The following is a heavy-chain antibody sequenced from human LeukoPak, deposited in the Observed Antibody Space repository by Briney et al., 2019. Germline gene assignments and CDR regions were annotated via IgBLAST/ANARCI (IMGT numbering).Heavy chain of an antibody. CDR1: GFTFSSYW. V-gene: IGHV3-7*03. J-gene: IGHJ5*02. D-gene: IGHD3-10*01. CDR2: IKQDGSEK. CDR3: ARAPITMAQRWFDH. Sequence: PGGSLRLSCAASGFTFSSYWMSWVRQAPGKGLEWVANIKQDGSEKYYVDSVKGRFTISRDNAKNSLYLQMNSLRAEDTAVYYCARAPITMAQRWFDHWGQGTLVTVSS.